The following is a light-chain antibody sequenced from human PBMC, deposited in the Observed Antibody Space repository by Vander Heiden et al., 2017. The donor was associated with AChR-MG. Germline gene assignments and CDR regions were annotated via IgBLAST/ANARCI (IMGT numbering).Light chain of an antibody. V-gene: IGLV6-57*03. J-gene: IGLJ3*02. Sequence: LLTQPHSVSGFPGQTVAISCSRGSGSIATRYVQWYQQRPGRGPTTVSDEDVKRPSGVSDRFAGAIDRSSNYASLTISGLQPEDDSDDFCQSYVNNTGVFGGGTKLTVL. CDR3: QSYVNNTGV. CDR1: SGSIATRY. CDR2: EDV.